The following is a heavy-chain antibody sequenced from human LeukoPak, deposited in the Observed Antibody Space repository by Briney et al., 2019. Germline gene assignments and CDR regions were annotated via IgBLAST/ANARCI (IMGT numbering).Heavy chain of an antibody. Sequence: SETLSLTCTVSGSSISSYYWSWIRQPAGKGLEWIGRIYTSGSTNYNPSLKSRVTMSVDTSKNQFSLKLSSVTAADTAVYYCARVTSRFWTGYYDPFDIWGQGTMVTVSS. V-gene: IGHV4-4*07. CDR3: ARVTSRFWTGYYDPFDI. CDR2: IYTSGST. D-gene: IGHD3/OR15-3a*01. J-gene: IGHJ3*02. CDR1: GSSISSYY.